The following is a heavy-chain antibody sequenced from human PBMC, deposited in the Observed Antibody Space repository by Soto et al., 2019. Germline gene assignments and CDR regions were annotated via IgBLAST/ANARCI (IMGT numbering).Heavy chain of an antibody. D-gene: IGHD3-10*01. CDR3: ASSAGHPADFFYYNGMDV. V-gene: IGHV4-4*08. J-gene: IGHJ6*02. CDR1: GASIRNYY. CDR2: VYTPDYT. Sequence: PSETLSLTCSVSGASIRNYYWHWVRQLPGKGLEWIGYVYTPDYTRYNSSLKSRVTISVDTSKSQFSLRLNSVTAADTAVYYCASSAGHPADFFYYNGMDVWGQGTTVTVSS.